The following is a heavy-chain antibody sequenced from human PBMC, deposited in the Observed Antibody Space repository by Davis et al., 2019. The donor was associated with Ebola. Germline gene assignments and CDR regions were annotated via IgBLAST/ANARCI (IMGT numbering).Heavy chain of an antibody. CDR3: AKSKDYDFWSGRGT. Sequence: GGSLRLSCVASGFTFSRYAMSWVRQAPGKGLEWVSGISNSGNSAYYADSVKGRFTISRDNSKNMVFLQMSSLRAEDTAVYYCAKSKDYDFWSGRGTWGQGTLVTVSS. CDR2: ISNSGNSA. J-gene: IGHJ5*02. V-gene: IGHV3-23*01. D-gene: IGHD3-3*01. CDR1: GFTFSRYA.